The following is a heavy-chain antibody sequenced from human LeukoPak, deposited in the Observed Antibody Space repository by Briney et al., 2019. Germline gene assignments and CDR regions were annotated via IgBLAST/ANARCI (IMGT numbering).Heavy chain of an antibody. D-gene: IGHD2-2*01. Sequence: GGSLRLSCAASGFTFNSYAMSWVRQAPGKGLEWVSAISGSGGSTYYADSVKGRFTISRDNSKNTLYLQMSSLRAEDTAVYYCAKDFEDIVVVPAAMPFDYWGQGTLVTVSS. J-gene: IGHJ4*02. CDR1: GFTFNSYA. CDR2: ISGSGGST. CDR3: AKDFEDIVVVPAAMPFDY. V-gene: IGHV3-23*01.